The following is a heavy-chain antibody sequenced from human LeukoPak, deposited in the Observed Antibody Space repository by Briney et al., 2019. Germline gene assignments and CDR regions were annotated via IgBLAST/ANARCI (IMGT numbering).Heavy chain of an antibody. CDR2: ISAYNGNT. J-gene: IGHJ4*02. V-gene: IGHV1-18*01. D-gene: IGHD3-10*01. Sequence: ASVKVSCKASGYTFTSYGISWVRQAPGQGLEWMGWISAYNGNTNYAQKLQGRVTMTTDTSTSTAYMELRSLRSDDTAVYYCARDKSAAADYYFDFWGQGTLVTVSS. CDR3: ARDKSAAADYYFDF. CDR1: GYTFTSYG.